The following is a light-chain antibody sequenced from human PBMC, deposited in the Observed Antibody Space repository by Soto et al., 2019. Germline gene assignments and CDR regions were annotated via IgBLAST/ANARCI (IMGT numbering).Light chain of an antibody. V-gene: IGKV3-15*01. CDR1: QSMPTK. CDR3: QQYGSPGT. Sequence: EIVMTQSPTTLSVSQGEGVTLXXRASQSMPTKLAWYQQKPGQAPRXLIQGTFTRATGIPARFSGSGSGTDFTLTISRLEPEDFAVYYCQQYGSPGTFGQGTKVDIK. J-gene: IGKJ1*01. CDR2: GTF.